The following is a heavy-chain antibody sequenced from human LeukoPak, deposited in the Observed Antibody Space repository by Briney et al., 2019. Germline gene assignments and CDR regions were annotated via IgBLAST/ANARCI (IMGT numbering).Heavy chain of an antibody. CDR3: ARFSYDYVLGSYRYRNYNYYMDV. CDR1: GGSLCSRSYD. CDR2: MSYSGNI. J-gene: IGHJ6*03. V-gene: IGHV4-39*07. Sequence: SETLSPTCAVSGGSLCSRSYDWGWTRQPPGKGLDWIGSMSYSGNIHYNPPVKTRVPLSKESSKHHFSLRLRSVTAAHSAVFFCARFSYDYVLGSYRYRNYNYYMDVWGKGTTVTSSS. D-gene: IGHD3-16*02.